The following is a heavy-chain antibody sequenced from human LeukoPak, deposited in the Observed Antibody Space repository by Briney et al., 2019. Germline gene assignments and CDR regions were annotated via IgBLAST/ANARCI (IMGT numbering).Heavy chain of an antibody. CDR1: GFTLSSHD. J-gene: IGHJ3*01. D-gene: IGHD1-1*01. Sequence: PGGSLRLSCAASGFTLSSHDMHWVRQASGKGLEWVSAIAISGNRYYSRSVKGRFTISRENGKNALYLQMNSLRAEDTALYYCARESSITSGTTGETFDFWGQGTTVTVSP. CDR2: IAISGNR. V-gene: IGHV3-13*01. CDR3: ARESSITSGTTGETFDF.